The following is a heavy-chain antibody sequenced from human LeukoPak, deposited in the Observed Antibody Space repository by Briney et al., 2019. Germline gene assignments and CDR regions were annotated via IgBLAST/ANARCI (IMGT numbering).Heavy chain of an antibody. CDR2: IKSDGSST. CDR1: GFTFSSYW. Sequence: GGSLRLSCAASGFTFSSYWMHWVRQAPGKGLVWVSRIKSDGSSTTYADSVKGRFTISRDNAKNTLYLQMNSLRAEDTAVYYCAKEELDIVVVPAASGYWGQGTLVTVSS. CDR3: AKEELDIVVVPAASGY. D-gene: IGHD2-2*01. J-gene: IGHJ4*02. V-gene: IGHV3-74*01.